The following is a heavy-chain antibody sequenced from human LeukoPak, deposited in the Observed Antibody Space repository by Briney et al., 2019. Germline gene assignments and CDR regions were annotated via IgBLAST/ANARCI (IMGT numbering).Heavy chain of an antibody. J-gene: IGHJ3*02. CDR3: AKLGYSSTNDVFDI. CDR2: IYGGGST. CDR1: GFTVNSNY. D-gene: IGHD6-13*01. V-gene: IGHV3-53*01. Sequence: GGSLKLSCAASGFTVNSNYMNWVRQAPGKGLEWVSLIYGGGSTFYADSVKGRFTISRDNFKNTLFLQMNSLRAEDTALYYCAKLGYSSTNDVFDIWGQGTMVTVS.